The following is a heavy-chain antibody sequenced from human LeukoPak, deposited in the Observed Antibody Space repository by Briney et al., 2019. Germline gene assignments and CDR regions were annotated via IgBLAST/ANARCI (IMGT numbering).Heavy chain of an antibody. CDR2: ISGSGGGT. Sequence: GGSLRLSCAASGFTFSSSGMSWVRQAPGKGLEWVSAISGSGGGTYYADSVKGRFTISRDNAKNTLYLQMGSLRAEDMAVYYCARDSFRAAQGHVYDYWGQGTLVTVSS. V-gene: IGHV3-23*01. CDR3: ARDSFRAAQGHVYDY. D-gene: IGHD6-6*01. J-gene: IGHJ4*02. CDR1: GFTFSSSG.